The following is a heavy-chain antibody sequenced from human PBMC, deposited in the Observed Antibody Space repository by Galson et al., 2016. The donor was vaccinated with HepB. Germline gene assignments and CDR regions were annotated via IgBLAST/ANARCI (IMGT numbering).Heavy chain of an antibody. J-gene: IGHJ4*02. Sequence: ETLSLTCTVSGGSISSSSYYWGWIRQPPGKGLEWIGSIYYSGNTYYNPSLKSRVTISVDTSKNQFSLKLSSVTAADTAVYYCARDPPRYPWSSNEDFDYWGQGTLVTVSS. V-gene: IGHV4-39*07. D-gene: IGHD6-13*01. CDR1: GGSISSSSYY. CDR3: ARDPPRYPWSSNEDFDY. CDR2: IYYSGNT.